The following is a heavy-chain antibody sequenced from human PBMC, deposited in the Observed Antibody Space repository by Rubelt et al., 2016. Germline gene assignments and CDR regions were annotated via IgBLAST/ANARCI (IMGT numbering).Heavy chain of an antibody. D-gene: IGHD2-15*01. CDR2: IDPRDSYT. V-gene: IGHV5-10-1*03. CDR1: GYSFTSYW. J-gene: IGHJ3*02. CDR3: ARQCGGGSCYSGDAFDI. Sequence: EVQLVQSGAEVKKPGESLRISCKGSGYSFTSYWISWVRQMPGKGLEWMGRIDPRDSYTNYSPSFQGHVTSSADKSISTAYLQWSSLKASDTAMYYCARQCGGGSCYSGDAFDIWGQGTMVTVSS.